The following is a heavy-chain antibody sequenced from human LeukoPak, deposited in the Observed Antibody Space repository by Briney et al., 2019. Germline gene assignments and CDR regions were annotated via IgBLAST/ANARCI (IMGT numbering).Heavy chain of an antibody. CDR2: ISGDGGRT. CDR1: GLTFDDYA. Sequence: GGSLRLSCAASGLTFDDYAMHWVRQAPGKGLEWVSLISGDGGRTYYADSVKGRFTISRDNSKKSLYLQMNSLRTADTALYYCAKDSQLRYFDWLSRGLDYWGQGTLVTVSS. V-gene: IGHV3-43*02. CDR3: AKDSQLRYFDWLSRGLDY. D-gene: IGHD3-9*01. J-gene: IGHJ4*02.